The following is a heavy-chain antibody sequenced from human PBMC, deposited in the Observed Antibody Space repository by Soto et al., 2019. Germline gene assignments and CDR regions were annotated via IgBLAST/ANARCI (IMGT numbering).Heavy chain of an antibody. CDR1: GFTFSSYW. D-gene: IGHD4-17*01. J-gene: IGHJ4*02. Sequence: PGGSLRLSCGASGFTFSSYWIHWVRQAPGKGLVWVSRINHDGTFTSYADSVKGRFTISRDNAKNTLYLQMNSLRAEDRAVYYCARDNGNYDYWGQGTLVTVSS. V-gene: IGHV3-74*01. CDR2: INHDGTFT. CDR3: ARDNGNYDY.